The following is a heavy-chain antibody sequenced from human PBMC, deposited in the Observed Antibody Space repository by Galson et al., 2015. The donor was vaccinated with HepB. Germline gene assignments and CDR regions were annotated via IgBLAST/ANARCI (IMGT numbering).Heavy chain of an antibody. J-gene: IGHJ4*02. Sequence: SLRLSCAASGFTFSLYSMHWVRQPPGKGLEWLSVISYDGKNTYDADSVKGRFTISRDNSKNTLYLQMSSLRAEDAAVYYCARQVGFTSGSYDYWGQGTLVTVSS. CDR3: ARQVGFTSGSYDY. CDR1: GFTFSLYS. V-gene: IGHV3-30*04. CDR2: ISYDGKNT. D-gene: IGHD1-26*01.